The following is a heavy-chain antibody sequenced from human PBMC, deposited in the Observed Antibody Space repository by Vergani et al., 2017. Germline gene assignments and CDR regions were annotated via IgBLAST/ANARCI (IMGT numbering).Heavy chain of an antibody. Sequence: QVQLQQWGAGLLKPSETLSLTCAVYGGSFSGYYWSWIRQPPGKGLEWIGEINHSGSTNYNPSRKSRVTISVDTSKNQFSLKLCSVTAADTAVYYCARVRSISTYYYYYMDVWGKGTTVTVSS. CDR1: GGSFSGYY. V-gene: IGHV4-34*01. J-gene: IGHJ6*03. CDR3: ARVRSISTYYYYYMDV. D-gene: IGHD5-24*01. CDR2: INHSGST.